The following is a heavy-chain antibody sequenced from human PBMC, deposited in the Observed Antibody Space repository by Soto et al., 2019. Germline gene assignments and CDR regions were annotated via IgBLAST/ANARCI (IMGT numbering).Heavy chain of an antibody. Sequence: QVQLQESGPGLVKPSQTLSLTCTVSCGSISSGDYYWSWIRQPPGKGLEWIGYIYYSGSTYYNPSLKSRVTISVDTSKNQFSLKLRAVTAADTAVYYCARDSGPSGTGRGAFDIWGQGTMVTVSS. CDR2: IYYSGST. D-gene: IGHD3-10*01. CDR1: CGSISSGDYY. J-gene: IGHJ3*02. CDR3: ARDSGPSGTGRGAFDI. V-gene: IGHV4-30-4*01.